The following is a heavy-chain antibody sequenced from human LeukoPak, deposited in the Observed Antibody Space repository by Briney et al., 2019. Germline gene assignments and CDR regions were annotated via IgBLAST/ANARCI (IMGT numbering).Heavy chain of an antibody. CDR3: AKEYGWELQGVDY. V-gene: IGHV3-21*04. Sequence: GGSLRLSCAASGFTFSSYSMNWVRQAPGKGLEWVSSISSSSSYIYYADPVKGRFTISRDNSKNTLYLQMNSLRAEDTAVYYCAKEYGWELQGVDYWGQGTLVTVSS. CDR2: ISSSSSYI. CDR1: GFTFSSYS. D-gene: IGHD1-26*01. J-gene: IGHJ4*02.